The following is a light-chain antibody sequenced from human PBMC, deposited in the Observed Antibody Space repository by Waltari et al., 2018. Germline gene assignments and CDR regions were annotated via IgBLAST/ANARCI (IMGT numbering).Light chain of an antibody. V-gene: IGKV1-5*03. Sequence: DIQMTQSPSTLSASVGDRVTITCRASQNLNSWLAWYQQKPGKAPKLLIYKASSLESWVPSRFSGSGSGTEFTLNISSLQPDDFATYYCQQHSNYWTFGQGTKVEIK. CDR3: QQHSNYWT. CDR1: QNLNSW. CDR2: KAS. J-gene: IGKJ1*01.